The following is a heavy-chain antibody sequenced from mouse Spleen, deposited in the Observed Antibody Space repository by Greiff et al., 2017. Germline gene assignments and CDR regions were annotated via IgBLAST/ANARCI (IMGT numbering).Heavy chain of an antibody. D-gene: IGHD1-1*01. J-gene: IGHJ4*01. Sequence: EVKLMESGGGLVKLGGSLKLSCAASGFTFSSYAMSWVRQTPEKRLEWVATISSGGGNTYYPDSVKGRFTISRDNAKNTLYLQMSSLKSEDTAMYYCARRNYVTFYYAMDYWGQGTSVTVSS. CDR3: ARRNYVTFYYAMDY. V-gene: IGHV5-9*04. CDR2: ISSGGGNT. CDR1: GFTFSSYA.